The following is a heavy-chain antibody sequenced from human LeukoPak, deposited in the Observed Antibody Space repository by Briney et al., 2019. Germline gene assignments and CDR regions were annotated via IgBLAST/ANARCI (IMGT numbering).Heavy chain of an antibody. CDR3: ARHDAGIAARPFDN. V-gene: IGHV4-34*01. Sequence: SETLSLTCAVYGGSFSGYYWSWIRQPPGKGLEGIGEINHSGSTNYNPSLKSRITISVDTSKNQFSLKLSSVTAADTAVYYCARHDAGIAARPFDNWGQGTLVTVSS. J-gene: IGHJ4*02. D-gene: IGHD6-6*01. CDR2: INHSGST. CDR1: GGSFSGYY.